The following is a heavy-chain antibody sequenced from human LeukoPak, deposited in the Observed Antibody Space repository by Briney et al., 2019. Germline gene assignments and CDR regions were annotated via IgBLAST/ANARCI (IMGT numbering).Heavy chain of an antibody. CDR2: ISYDGSNK. Sequence: GGSLRLSCAASGFTFSSYAMPWVRQAPGKGLEWVAVISYDGSNKYYADSVKGRFTISRDNSKNTLYLQMNSLRAEDTAVYYCAKDKQSWPSANWFDPWGQGTLVTVSS. V-gene: IGHV3-30-3*01. CDR3: AKDKQSWPSANWFDP. J-gene: IGHJ5*02. D-gene: IGHD6-13*01. CDR1: GFTFSSYA.